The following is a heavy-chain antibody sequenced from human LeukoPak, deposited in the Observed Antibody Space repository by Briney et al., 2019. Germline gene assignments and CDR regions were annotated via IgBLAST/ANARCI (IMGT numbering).Heavy chain of an antibody. CDR1: GGSISSYY. Sequence: SETLSLTCTVSGGSISSYYWSWIRQPPGKGLEWIGYIYYSGSTNYNPSLKSRVTISVDTSKNQFSLRLSSVTAADTAVYYCARQPTTPTWLGAFDIWGQGTMVTVSS. D-gene: IGHD2-15*01. CDR2: IYYSGST. J-gene: IGHJ3*02. CDR3: ARQPTTPTWLGAFDI. V-gene: IGHV4-59*08.